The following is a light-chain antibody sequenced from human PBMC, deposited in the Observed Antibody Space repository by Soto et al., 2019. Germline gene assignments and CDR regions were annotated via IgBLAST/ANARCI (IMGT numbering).Light chain of an antibody. Sequence: EILLTQSAGTLSLSPWDRATLSCRASQIVINNYLAWYQLKRGHAPRLLIYGASNRATGIPDRFRGSGSGTDFTLTISSLEPEEFAGYYCHQYGSSRTFGVGTRVDMK. CDR3: HQYGSSRT. CDR1: QIVINNY. V-gene: IGKV3-20*01. J-gene: IGKJ4*01. CDR2: GAS.